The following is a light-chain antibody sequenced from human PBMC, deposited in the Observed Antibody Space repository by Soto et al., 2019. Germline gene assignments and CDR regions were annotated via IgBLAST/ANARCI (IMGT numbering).Light chain of an antibody. Sequence: QSALTQPPSASGSPGQSVAISCTGTSSDVGGYNYVSWCQQHPGKAPKLMIFEVSKRPSGVPGRFSGSKSGNTASLTVSGLQAEDEAYYYCSSYAGSNNWVFGGGTKLTVL. CDR1: SSDVGGYNY. J-gene: IGLJ3*02. CDR2: EVS. CDR3: SSYAGSNNWV. V-gene: IGLV2-8*01.